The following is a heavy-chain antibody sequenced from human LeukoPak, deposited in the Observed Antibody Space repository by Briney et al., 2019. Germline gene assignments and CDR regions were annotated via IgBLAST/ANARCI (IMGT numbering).Heavy chain of an antibody. Sequence: PSETLSLTCTVSGGSISSGSYYWSWIRQPAGKGLEWIGRIYSSGSTNYNPSLKSRVTMSVDMSTRQISLKLSSVTAADTAVYYCARAVGGDGSGSLWGPGTLVTVSS. CDR1: GGSISSGSYY. J-gene: IGHJ4*02. D-gene: IGHD3-10*01. CDR3: ARAVGGDGSGSL. CDR2: IYSSGST. V-gene: IGHV4-61*02.